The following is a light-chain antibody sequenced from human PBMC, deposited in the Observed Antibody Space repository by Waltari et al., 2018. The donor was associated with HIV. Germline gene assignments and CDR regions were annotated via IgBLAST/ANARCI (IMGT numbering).Light chain of an antibody. V-gene: IGLV1-44*01. CDR2: RNN. CDR3: AAWDDALGGQGV. CDR1: NSNIERYG. Sequence: QSVLTQPPSVSATPGQTVTISCSGSNSNIERYGATWFQQLPGRAPKLLIYRNNNRPAGVPDRFSGSRSGTSASLAIRWLQSEDEADYYCAAWDDALGGQGVFGGGTKLTVL. J-gene: IGLJ3*02.